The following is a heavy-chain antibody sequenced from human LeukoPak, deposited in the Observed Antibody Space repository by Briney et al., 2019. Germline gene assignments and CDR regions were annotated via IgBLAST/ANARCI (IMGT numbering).Heavy chain of an antibody. J-gene: IGHJ6*03. V-gene: IGHV1-18*01. Sequence: ASVKVSCKASGYTFTSYGISWVRQAPGQGLEWIGWISAYNGNTNYAQKLEGRVTMTTDTSTSTDNQELRSRTSDDAVVYYWAIMCWAAPQYYYYMDVWGKGTTVTVSS. D-gene: IGHD2-15*01. CDR3: AIMCWAAPQYYYYMDV. CDR1: GYTFTSYG. CDR2: ISAYNGNT.